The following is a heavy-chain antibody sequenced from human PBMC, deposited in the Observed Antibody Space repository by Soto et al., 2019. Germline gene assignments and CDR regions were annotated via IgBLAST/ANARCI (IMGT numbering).Heavy chain of an antibody. Sequence: GGSLRLSCAASGFTFSSYSMNWVRQAPGKGLEWVSSISSSSSYIYYADSVKGRFTISRDNAKNSLFLQMNSLRAEDTAVYYCARDFWSGPAGGNTAFDIWGQGTMVTVSS. CDR2: ISSSSSYI. CDR1: GFTFSSYS. V-gene: IGHV3-21*01. CDR3: ARDFWSGPAGGNTAFDI. J-gene: IGHJ3*02. D-gene: IGHD3-3*01.